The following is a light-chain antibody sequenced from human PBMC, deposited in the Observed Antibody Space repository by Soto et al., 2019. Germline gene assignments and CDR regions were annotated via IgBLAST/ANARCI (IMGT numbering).Light chain of an antibody. V-gene: IGLV1-44*01. CDR2: TTT. CDR1: SSNIGSNS. Sequence: QSVLTQPPSASGTPGQRVTISCSGRSSNIGSNSVNWYQKLPGTAPKVLIYTTTQRPSGVPNRFSGSKSGTSASLAISGLQSEDEGDYYCAAWDDSLNGPVFGGGTKLTVL. J-gene: IGLJ2*01. CDR3: AAWDDSLNGPV.